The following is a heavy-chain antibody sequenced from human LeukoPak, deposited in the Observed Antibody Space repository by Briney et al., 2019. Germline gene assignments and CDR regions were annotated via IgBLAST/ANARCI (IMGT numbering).Heavy chain of an antibody. J-gene: IGHJ4*02. D-gene: IGHD3-16*01. CDR2: ISAYNGNT. Sequence: ASVKVSCKASGYTFTSYGISWVRQAPGQGLEWMGWISAYNGNTNYAQKFQGRVTITADKSTSTAYMELSSLRSEDTAVYYCARDQDGGGSDYWGQGTLVTVSS. V-gene: IGHV1-18*01. CDR1: GYTFTSYG. CDR3: ARDQDGGGSDY.